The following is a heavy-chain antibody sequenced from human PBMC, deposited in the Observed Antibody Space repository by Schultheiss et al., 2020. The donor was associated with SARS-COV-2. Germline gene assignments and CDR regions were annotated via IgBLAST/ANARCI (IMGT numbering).Heavy chain of an antibody. CDR3: AKDGHTILMGNWYFDL. D-gene: IGHD2-8*01. CDR2: IWYDGSNK. Sequence: GGSLRLSCAASGFTFSSYAMHWVRQAPGKGLEWVAVIWYDGSNKYYADSVKGRFTISRDNAKNSLYLQMNSLRAEDTAVYYCAKDGHTILMGNWYFDLWGRGTLVTVSS. J-gene: IGHJ2*01. CDR1: GFTFSSYA. V-gene: IGHV3-33*03.